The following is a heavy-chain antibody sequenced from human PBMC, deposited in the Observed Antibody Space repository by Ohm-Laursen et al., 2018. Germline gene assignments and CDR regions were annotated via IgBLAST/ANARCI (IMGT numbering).Heavy chain of an antibody. CDR1: GDSLSSGPEN. V-gene: IGHV4-61*01. D-gene: IGHD1-1*01. Sequence: SETLSLTCTVSGDSLSSGPENWSWIRQPPGQGLEYIGFIYSGGNTNYNPSLKNRVTMSVDTSKNQFFLKLNSVTAADTAVYYCARGRRTTGWPYFDNWGPGTLVIVSP. CDR3: ARGRRTTGWPYFDN. J-gene: IGHJ4*02. CDR2: IYSGGNT.